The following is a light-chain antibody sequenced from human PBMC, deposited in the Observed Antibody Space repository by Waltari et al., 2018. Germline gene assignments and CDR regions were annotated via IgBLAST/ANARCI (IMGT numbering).Light chain of an antibody. J-gene: IGKJ5*01. CDR2: GAS. CDR1: QNVSSK. Sequence: ETVMTQSPASLSVSPGEGAILSCRASQNVSSKLAWYQQKPGQAPRLLIFGASTRATGIPARFSGSGSGTECTLTISSLQSEDFAVYYCQQYNNWPPITFGQGTRLEIK. CDR3: QQYNNWPPIT. V-gene: IGKV3-15*01.